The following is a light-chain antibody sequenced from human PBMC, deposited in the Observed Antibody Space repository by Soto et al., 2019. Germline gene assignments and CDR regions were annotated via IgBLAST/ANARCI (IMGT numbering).Light chain of an antibody. CDR1: QSVSNNY. J-gene: IGKJ2*01. CDR2: GAS. V-gene: IGKV3-20*01. Sequence: EIVLTQSPGTLSLSPGERATLSCRASQSVSNNYLAWYQQRPAQPPSLLIYGASSRATGNPDRFSGSGFGTDFTLTINRLETEDFAVYYCQQYGSSPYTFGQGTKLELK. CDR3: QQYGSSPYT.